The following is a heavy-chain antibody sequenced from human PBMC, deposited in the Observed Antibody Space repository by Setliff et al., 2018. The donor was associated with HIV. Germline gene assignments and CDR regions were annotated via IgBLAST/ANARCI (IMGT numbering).Heavy chain of an antibody. CDR1: GFTFSSYG. CDR3: AKTPSSGWYSLYLYY. Sequence: QPGGSLRLSCAASGFTFSSYGMHWVRQAPGKGLEWVAVIWYDGSNKYYADSVKGRFTISRDNSKNTLYLQMNSLRAEDTAVYYCAKTPSSGWYSLYLYYWGQGTLVTVSS. V-gene: IGHV3-33*06. CDR2: IWYDGSNK. D-gene: IGHD6-19*01. J-gene: IGHJ4*02.